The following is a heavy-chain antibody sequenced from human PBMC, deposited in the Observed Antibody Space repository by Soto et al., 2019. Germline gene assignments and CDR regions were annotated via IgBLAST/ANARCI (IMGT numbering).Heavy chain of an antibody. CDR2: IFPGSGGT. CDR3: AREWQRGTDY. D-gene: IGHD6-25*01. CDR1: RYTFTTYF. Sequence: ASVKVSFKTSRYTFTTYFLHWVRQAPGQGLEWLGWIFPGSGGTNYAQKFQGRVTMTRDTSINTAYMELSRLTSDDTGVYYCAREWQRGTDYWGQGALVTVSS. J-gene: IGHJ4*02. V-gene: IGHV1-2*02.